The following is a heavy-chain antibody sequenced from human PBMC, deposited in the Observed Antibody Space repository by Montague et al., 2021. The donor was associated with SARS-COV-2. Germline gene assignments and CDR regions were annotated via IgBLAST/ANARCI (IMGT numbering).Heavy chain of an antibody. Sequence: SETLSLTCTVSGDSISNYYWSWIRRPPGKGLEWLGYIYYSGSTNYNSSLKSRVTISVDTSKNQFSLRLSSVTAADTAVYYCARLPYILPGYAYFDFWGQGSLVIVSS. D-gene: IGHD3-9*01. CDR3: ARLPYILPGYAYFDF. CDR2: IYYSGST. J-gene: IGHJ4*02. CDR1: GDSISNYY. V-gene: IGHV4-59*08.